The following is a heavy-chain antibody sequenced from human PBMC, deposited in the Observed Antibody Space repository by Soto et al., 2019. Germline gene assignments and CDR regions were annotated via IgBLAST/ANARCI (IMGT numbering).Heavy chain of an antibody. CDR3: TRGYGDYVRDY. CDR2: IRSKSNSNAT. J-gene: IGHJ4*02. D-gene: IGHD4-17*01. CDR1: GLTFGGLA. Sequence: EVQLVESGGGLVQPGGPLKLSWAASGLTFGGLAWHWVPRPTGKGLEWVGRIRSKSNSNATEYDASVKGRFTISRDDSKNTAYLQMNSLKTEDTAVYYCTRGYGDYVRDYWGQGTLVTVSS. V-gene: IGHV3-73*01.